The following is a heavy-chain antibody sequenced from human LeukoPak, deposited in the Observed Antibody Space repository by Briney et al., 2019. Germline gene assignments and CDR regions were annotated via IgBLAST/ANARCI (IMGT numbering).Heavy chain of an antibody. CDR1: GLTFNNYA. CDR2: ISSSSSYI. CDR3: VRDNRVLISSSTNFDY. D-gene: IGHD6-6*01. V-gene: IGHV3-21*01. Sequence: PGGSLRLSCAVSGLTFNNYAMSWVRQAPGKGLEWVSSISSSSSYIYYADSVKGRFTISRDNAKNSLYLQMNSLRAEDTAVYYCVRDNRVLISSSTNFDYWGQGTLVTVSS. J-gene: IGHJ4*02.